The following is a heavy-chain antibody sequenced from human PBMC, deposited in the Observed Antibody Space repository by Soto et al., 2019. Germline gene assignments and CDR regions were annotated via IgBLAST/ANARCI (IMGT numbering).Heavy chain of an antibody. V-gene: IGHV4-59*01. CDR1: GVSISSNY. J-gene: IGHJ6*02. D-gene: IGHD3-3*01. CDR3: ARSYPNTIFGVVPSRGLDV. CDR2: IHYTGSS. Sequence: PSETLSLTCIVSGVSISSNYWSWIRQPPGKGLEWIGYIHYTGSSNFHPSLTNRVIISVDTSKNQFSLKLSSVTAADTAVYYCARSYPNTIFGVVPSRGLDVWGQGTTVTVSS.